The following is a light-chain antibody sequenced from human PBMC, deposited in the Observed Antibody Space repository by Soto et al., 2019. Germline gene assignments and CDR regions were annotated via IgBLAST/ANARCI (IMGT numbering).Light chain of an antibody. J-gene: IGKJ5*01. CDR3: QQYGNSPPGT. CDR1: QSVGNSH. Sequence: ETGLTQSPGTLYFSPGERATLSCRASQSVGNSHVAWYQQRRGLPPRLLIYGASNRATGIPDRFSGSGSGADFTLTISRLEPDDFAVYFCQQYGNSPPGTFGQGTRL. V-gene: IGKV3-20*01. CDR2: GAS.